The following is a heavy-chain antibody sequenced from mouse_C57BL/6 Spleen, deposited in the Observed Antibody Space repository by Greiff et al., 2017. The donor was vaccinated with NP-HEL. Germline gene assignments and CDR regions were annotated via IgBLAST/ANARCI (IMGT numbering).Heavy chain of an antibody. CDR3: ARGLLRERGYFDY. Sequence: QVQLQQPGAELVKPGASVKLSCKASGYTFTSYWMHWVKQRPGQGLEWIGMIHPNSGSTNYNEKFKSKATLTVDKSSSTAYMQLSSLTSEDSAVYYCARGLLRERGYFDYWGQGTTLTVSS. CDR2: IHPNSGST. V-gene: IGHV1-64*01. D-gene: IGHD1-1*01. CDR1: GYTFTSYW. J-gene: IGHJ2*01.